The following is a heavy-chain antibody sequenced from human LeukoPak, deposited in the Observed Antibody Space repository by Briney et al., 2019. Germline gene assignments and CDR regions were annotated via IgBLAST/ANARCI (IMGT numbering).Heavy chain of an antibody. CDR2: TYYRSKWYY. CDR3: ASGSYYLGFNS. J-gene: IGHJ5*02. CDR1: GDTVSSKNTA. V-gene: IGHV6-1*01. D-gene: IGHD3-22*01. Sequence: SQTLSLTCAISGDTVSSKNTAWNWNRQSPSRGLGWLGSTYYRSKWYYDYAVSVKSRITISPDTSKNQFSLHLNSVTPEDTAVYYCASGSYYLGFNSWGQGTLVTVSS.